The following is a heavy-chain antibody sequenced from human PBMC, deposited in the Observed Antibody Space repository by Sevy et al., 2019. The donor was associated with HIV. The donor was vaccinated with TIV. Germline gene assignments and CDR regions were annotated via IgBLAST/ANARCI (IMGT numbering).Heavy chain of an antibody. CDR1: GFTFSDYY. CDR2: ISSTTGYT. V-gene: IGHV3-11*03. J-gene: IGHJ4*02. CDR3: ARSLKDWTPSAGH. Sequence: GGSLRLSCTASGFTFSDYYMSWIRQAPGKGLECVSFISSTTGYTNYADSVKGRFTISRDNAKNSLYLQMNNRRAEDTAVYYCARSLKDWTPSAGHWGQGTLVTVSS. D-gene: IGHD1-1*01.